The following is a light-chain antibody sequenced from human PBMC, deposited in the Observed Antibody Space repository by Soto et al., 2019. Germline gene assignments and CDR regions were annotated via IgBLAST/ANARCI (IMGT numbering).Light chain of an antibody. Sequence: DIQMTQSPSSLSASVGDRVILTCRASQSISSYLNWYQQKPGKAPKLLIYAASSLQSGVPSRFSGSGSGTDFTLTISSLQPEDFATYYCQQSYSTPQTFGQGTKVDI. CDR1: QSISSY. V-gene: IGKV1-39*01. CDR3: QQSYSTPQT. J-gene: IGKJ1*01. CDR2: AAS.